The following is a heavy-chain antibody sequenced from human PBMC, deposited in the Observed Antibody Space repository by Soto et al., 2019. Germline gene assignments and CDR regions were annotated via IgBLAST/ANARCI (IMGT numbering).Heavy chain of an antibody. Sequence: ASVKVSCKASVFTSSGISWVRQAPGQRLEWMGWISTHNGNTIYAQKFQGRVIMTMDTSTTTVYMELRSLRPDDTAVYLCAREGILGLFDAYDIWGQGTMVPVSS. CDR1: VFTSSG. J-gene: IGHJ3*02. CDR2: ISTHNGNT. V-gene: IGHV1-18*04. CDR3: AREGILGLFDAYDI. D-gene: IGHD3-3*01.